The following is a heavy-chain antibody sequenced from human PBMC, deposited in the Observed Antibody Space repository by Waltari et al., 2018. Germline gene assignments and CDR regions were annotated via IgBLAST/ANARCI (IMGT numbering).Heavy chain of an antibody. CDR1: GFTFSSYA. CDR2: ISYDGSNK. CDR3: ARDPGATSGRYFDL. D-gene: IGHD1-26*01. J-gene: IGHJ2*01. V-gene: IGHV3-30*04. Sequence: QVQLVESGGGVVQPGMSLRLPCAASGFTFSSYAMHWVRQAPGKGLEWVAVISYDGSNKYYADSVKGRFTISRDNSKNTLYLQMNSLRAEDTAVYYCARDPGATSGRYFDLWGRGTLVTVSS.